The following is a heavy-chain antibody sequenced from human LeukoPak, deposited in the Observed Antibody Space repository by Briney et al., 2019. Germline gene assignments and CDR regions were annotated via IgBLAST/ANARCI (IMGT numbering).Heavy chain of an antibody. CDR3: AKYQRPLSKYWFDP. V-gene: IGHV4-59*11. Sequence: AETLSLTCAVSGCSISSHYRSWIRQPPGKGLEWIGYIYYSGSTNYNPSLKGRVTISVDTSKNHFYLKLSSLTAEDTAVYYCAKYQRPLSKYWFDPWGQGTLVTVSS. CDR2: IYYSGST. J-gene: IGHJ5*02. D-gene: IGHD4-11*01. CDR1: GCSISSHY.